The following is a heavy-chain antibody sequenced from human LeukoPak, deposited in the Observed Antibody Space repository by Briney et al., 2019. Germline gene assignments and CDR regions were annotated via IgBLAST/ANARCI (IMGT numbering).Heavy chain of an antibody. V-gene: IGHV3-23*01. J-gene: IGHJ4*02. Sequence: PGGSLRLSCAASGFTFSSYAMSWVRQAPGKGLEWVSAISGSGGSTYYADSVKGRFPISRDNSKNTLYLQMNSLRAEDTAVYYCSSLYYYDSSGYTIFDYWGQGTLVTVSS. CDR3: SSLYYYDSSGYTIFDY. CDR1: GFTFSSYA. D-gene: IGHD3-22*01. CDR2: ISGSGGST.